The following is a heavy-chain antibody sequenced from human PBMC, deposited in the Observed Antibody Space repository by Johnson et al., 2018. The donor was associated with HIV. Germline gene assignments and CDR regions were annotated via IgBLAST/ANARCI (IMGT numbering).Heavy chain of an antibody. CDR2: ISSSGSTI. D-gene: IGHD6-6*01. CDR1: GFTFSDYY. V-gene: IGHV3-11*04. J-gene: IGHJ3*02. CDR3: AREAEALSAFDM. Sequence: QVQLVESGGVVVQPGGSLRLSCAASGFTFSDYYMSWIRQAPGKGLEWVSYISSSGSTIYYADSVKGRFTISRDNAKNSLYLQMNSLRAEDTAAYYCAREAEALSAFDMWGQGTMVTVSS.